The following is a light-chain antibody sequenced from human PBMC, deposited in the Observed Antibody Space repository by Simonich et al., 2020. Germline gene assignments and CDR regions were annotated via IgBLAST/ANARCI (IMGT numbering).Light chain of an antibody. V-gene: IGKV3-11*01. Sequence: EIVLTQSPATLSLSPGERATLSCRASQSVSSYVAWYQQKPGQAPRHLIYDASNRATGIPARFSGSGSGTDFTLTISSLDPEDFAVYYCQQYYSTPFTFGPGTKVDIK. CDR1: QSVSSY. J-gene: IGKJ3*01. CDR2: DAS. CDR3: QQYYSTPFT.